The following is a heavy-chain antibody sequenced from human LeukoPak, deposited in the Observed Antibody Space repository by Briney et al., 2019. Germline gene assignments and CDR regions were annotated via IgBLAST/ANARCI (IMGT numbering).Heavy chain of an antibody. D-gene: IGHD3-22*01. V-gene: IGHV3-53*01. J-gene: IGHJ4*02. CDR2: IYSGGST. CDR3: ARHYYYDSSGYWALY. Sequence: GGSLRLSCAASGFTVSINYMSWVRQAPGKGLEWVSVIYSGGSTYYADSVKGRFTISRDNSKNTLYLQMNSLRAEDTAVYYCARHYYYDSSGYWALYWGQGTLVTVSS. CDR1: GFTVSINY.